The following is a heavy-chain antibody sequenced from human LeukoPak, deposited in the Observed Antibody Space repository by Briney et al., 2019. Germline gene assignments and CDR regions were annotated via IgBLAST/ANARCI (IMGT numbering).Heavy chain of an antibody. V-gene: IGHV4-34*01. CDR2: INHSGST. CDR3: ATSGYCSGGSCYRLFDY. CDR1: GGSFSGYY. J-gene: IGHJ4*02. D-gene: IGHD2-15*01. Sequence: SETLSFTCAVYGGSFSGYYWSGIRQPPGKGLEWIGEINHSGSTNYNPSLKSRVTISVDTSKNQFSLKLSSVTAADTAVYYCATSGYCSGGSCYRLFDYWGQGTLVTVSS.